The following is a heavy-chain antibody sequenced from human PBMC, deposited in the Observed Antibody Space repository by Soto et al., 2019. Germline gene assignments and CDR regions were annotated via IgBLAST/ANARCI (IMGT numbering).Heavy chain of an antibody. CDR3: ARDRWSEDRFLMDV. V-gene: IGHV4-31*03. Sequence: SETLSLTCTVSGGSISSGGYYWSWIRQHPGKGLEWIGYIYYSGSTYYNPSLKSRVTISVDTSKNQFSLKLSSVTAADTAVYYCARDRWSEDRFLMDVWGQGTTDTVS. CDR1: GGSISSGGYY. CDR2: IYYSGST. J-gene: IGHJ6*02. D-gene: IGHD3-3*01.